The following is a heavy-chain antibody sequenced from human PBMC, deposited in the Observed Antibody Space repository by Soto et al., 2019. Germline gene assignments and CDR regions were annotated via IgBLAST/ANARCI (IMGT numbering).Heavy chain of an antibody. Sequence: SVKVSCKASGGTFSSYAISWVRQAPGQGLEWMGGIIPIFGTANYAQKFKGRVTITADESTSTAYMELSSLRSEDTAVYYCARGRDGYNSRITFDYWGQGTLVTVSS. D-gene: IGHD5-12*01. V-gene: IGHV1-69*13. J-gene: IGHJ4*02. CDR3: ARGRDGYNSRITFDY. CDR2: IIPIFGTA. CDR1: GGTFSSYA.